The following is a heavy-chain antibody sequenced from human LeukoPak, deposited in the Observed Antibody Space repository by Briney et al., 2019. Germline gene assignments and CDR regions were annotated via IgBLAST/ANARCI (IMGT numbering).Heavy chain of an antibody. V-gene: IGHV4-39*07. D-gene: IGHD3-22*01. CDR1: GGSISSSGYY. J-gene: IGHJ4*02. CDR3: APRGDYYDSSGYPGY. Sequence: SETLSLTCTVSGGSISSSGYYWGWIRQPPGKGLEWIGEINHSGSTNYNPSLKSRVTISVDTPKNQFSLKLSSVTAADTAVYYCAPRGDYYDSSGYPGYWGQGTLVTDSS. CDR2: INHSGST.